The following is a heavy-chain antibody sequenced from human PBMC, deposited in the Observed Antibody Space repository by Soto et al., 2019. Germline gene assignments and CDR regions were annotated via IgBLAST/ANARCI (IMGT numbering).Heavy chain of an antibody. D-gene: IGHD3-22*01. CDR1: GCSFAGYW. CDR3: ARQIYDSDTGPNFQYYFDS. CDR2: IDPSDSQT. V-gene: IGHV5-10-1*01. J-gene: IGHJ4*02. Sequence: PGEPLKISCKGSGCSFAGYWITWVRQEPGKGLEWMGRIDPSDSQTYYSPSFRGHVTISVTKSITTVFLQWRSLRASDTAMYYCARQIYDSDTGPNFQYYFDSWGQGTPVTVSS.